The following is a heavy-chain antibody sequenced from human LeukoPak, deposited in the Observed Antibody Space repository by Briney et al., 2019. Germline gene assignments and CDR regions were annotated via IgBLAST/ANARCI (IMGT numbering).Heavy chain of an antibody. V-gene: IGHV1-69*04. CDR1: GGTFSSYA. D-gene: IGHD5-12*01. CDR3: AVPLDVDIVAPFDY. Sequence: SVKVSCKASGGTFSSYAISWVRQAPGQGLEWMGRIIPILGIANYAQKFQGRVTITADKSTSTAYMELSSPRSEDTAVYYCAVPLDVDIVAPFDYWGQGTLVTVSS. J-gene: IGHJ4*02. CDR2: IIPILGIA.